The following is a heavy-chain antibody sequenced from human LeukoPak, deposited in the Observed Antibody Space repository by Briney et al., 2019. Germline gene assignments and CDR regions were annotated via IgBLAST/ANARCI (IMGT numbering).Heavy chain of an antibody. D-gene: IGHD6-13*01. V-gene: IGHV1-18*01. CDR2: ISAYNGDT. CDR1: GYTFTTYG. J-gene: IGHJ4*02. Sequence: ASVKVSCKASGYTFTTYGLSWVRQAPGQGLEWMGWISAYNGDTNYAQKLQGRVTMTTDTSTNTAYMALRSLRSDDTAVYYCALIAAAGIYSAFDYWGQGTLVTVSS. CDR3: ALIAAAGIYSAFDY.